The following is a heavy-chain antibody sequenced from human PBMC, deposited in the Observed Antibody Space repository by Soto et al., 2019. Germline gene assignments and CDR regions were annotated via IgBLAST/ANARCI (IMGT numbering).Heavy chain of an antibody. J-gene: IGHJ6*02. CDR1: GFTFSSYA. Sequence: GGSLRLSCAASGFTFSSYAMHWVRQAPGKGLEWVAVISYDGSNKYYADSVKGRFTISRDNSKNTLYLQMNSLRAEDTAVYYCARAVAGINYYYYGMDVWGQGTTVTVSS. CDR3: ARAVAGINYYYYGMDV. V-gene: IGHV3-30-3*01. D-gene: IGHD6-19*01. CDR2: ISYDGSNK.